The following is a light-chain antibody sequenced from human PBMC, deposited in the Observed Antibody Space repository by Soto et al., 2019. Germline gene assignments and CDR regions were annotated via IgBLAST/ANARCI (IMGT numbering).Light chain of an antibody. CDR2: DVS. CDR3: CSYAGSYSYV. J-gene: IGLJ1*01. V-gene: IGLV2-11*01. Sequence: ALTQPRSVSGSPGQSVTISCTGTNSDVGGYKYVSWYQQYPGKAPKLMIYDVSKRPSGVPDRFSGSKSVNTASLTISGLQAEDEADYFCCSYAGSYSYVFGTGTKLTVL. CDR1: NSDVGGYKY.